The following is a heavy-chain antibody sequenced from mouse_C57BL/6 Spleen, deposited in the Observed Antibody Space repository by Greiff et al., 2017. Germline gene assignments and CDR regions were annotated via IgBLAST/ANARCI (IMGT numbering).Heavy chain of an antibody. CDR1: GYAFSSYW. D-gene: IGHD4-1*01. CDR3: ARYKLGPDY. CDR2: IYPGAGDT. Sequence: QVQLQQSGAELVKPGASVKISCKASGYAFSSYWMTWVKQRPGKGLEWIGQIYPGAGDTNYNGKFKGKATLTADNSSSTAYMQLSSLTSEDSAVYCCARYKLGPDYWGQGTLGTVAA. J-gene: IGHJ3*01. V-gene: IGHV1-80*01.